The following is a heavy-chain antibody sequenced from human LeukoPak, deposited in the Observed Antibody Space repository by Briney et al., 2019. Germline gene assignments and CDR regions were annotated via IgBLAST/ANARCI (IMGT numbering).Heavy chain of an antibody. D-gene: IGHD6-19*01. J-gene: IGHJ4*02. CDR2: ISGSGAFI. Sequence: GGSLRLSCAASGFTFNTYAVSWVRQAPGKGLDWVSKISGSGAFIYYADSVKGRFTISRQNSKNTLYLQMNSLRVADTAVSYCAKAVASGRSFDCWGQGTLVTVSS. CDR3: AKAVASGRSFDC. V-gene: IGHV3-23*01. CDR1: GFTFNTYA.